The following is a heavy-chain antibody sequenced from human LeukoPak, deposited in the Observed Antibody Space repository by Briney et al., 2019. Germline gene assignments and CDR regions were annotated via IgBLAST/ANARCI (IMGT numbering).Heavy chain of an antibody. CDR3: ARYRGRAYYYYMDV. Sequence: SETLSLTCTVSGGSISSHYWSWIRQPPGKGLEWIGYIYYRGSTNYNPSLKSRVTISVDTSKNQFSLKLSSVTAADTAVYYCARYRGRAYYYYMDVWGKGTTVTVSS. V-gene: IGHV4-59*11. CDR2: IYYRGST. D-gene: IGHD1-1*01. J-gene: IGHJ6*03. CDR1: GGSISSHY.